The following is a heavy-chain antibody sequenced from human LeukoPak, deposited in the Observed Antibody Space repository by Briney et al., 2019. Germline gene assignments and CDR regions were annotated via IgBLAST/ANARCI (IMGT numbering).Heavy chain of an antibody. CDR3: ASGPLTGLMDV. J-gene: IGHJ6*02. D-gene: IGHD3-9*01. Sequence: SETLSLTCAVYGGTFSGYYWSWIRQPPGKGLEWIGEINHSGSTNYNPSLKSRVTISVDTSKNQFSLKLSSVTAADTAVYYCASGPLTGLMDVWGQGTTVTVSS. CDR2: INHSGST. V-gene: IGHV4-34*01. CDR1: GGTFSGYY.